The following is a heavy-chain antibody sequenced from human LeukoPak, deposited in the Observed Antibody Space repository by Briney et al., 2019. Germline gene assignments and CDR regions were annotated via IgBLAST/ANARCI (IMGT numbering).Heavy chain of an antibody. V-gene: IGHV3-30*03. J-gene: IGHJ4*02. CDR1: GFTFSSYG. D-gene: IGHD3-22*01. CDR2: ISYDGSNK. CDR3: ARGYYDSSGCVDY. Sequence: GGSLRLSCAASGFTFSSYGMHWVRQAPGKGLEWVAVISYDGSNKYYADSVKGRFTISRDNSKNTLYLQMNSLRAEDTAVYYCARGYYDSSGCVDYWGQGTLVTVSS.